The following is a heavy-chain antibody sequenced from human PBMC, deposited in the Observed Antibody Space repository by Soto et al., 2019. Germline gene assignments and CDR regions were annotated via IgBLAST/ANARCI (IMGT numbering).Heavy chain of an antibody. CDR3: ASSVAEEDPGYYGMDV. Sequence: GESLKISCKGSGYSFTSYWIGWVRQMPGKGLEWMGIIYPGDSDTRYSPSFQGQVTISADKSISTAYLQWSSLKASDTAMYYCASSVAEEDPGYYGMDVWGQGTTVTVSS. CDR2: IYPGDSDT. V-gene: IGHV5-51*01. J-gene: IGHJ6*02. CDR1: GYSFTSYW. D-gene: IGHD6-19*01.